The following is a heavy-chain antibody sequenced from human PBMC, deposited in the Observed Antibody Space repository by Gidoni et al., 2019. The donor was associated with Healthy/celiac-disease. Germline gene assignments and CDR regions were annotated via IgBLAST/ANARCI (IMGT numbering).Heavy chain of an antibody. CDR3: AHLHHDYYDSTPGAFDI. Sequence: EVQLVESGGGLVQPGGSLRLSCAASGFTFSSYEMNWVRQAPGKGLEWVSYISSSGSTIYYADSVKGRFTISRDNAKNSLYLQMNSLRAEDTAVYYCAHLHHDYYDSTPGAFDIWGQGTMVTVSS. V-gene: IGHV3-48*03. CDR1: GFTFSSYE. J-gene: IGHJ3*02. D-gene: IGHD3-22*01. CDR2: ISSSGSTI.